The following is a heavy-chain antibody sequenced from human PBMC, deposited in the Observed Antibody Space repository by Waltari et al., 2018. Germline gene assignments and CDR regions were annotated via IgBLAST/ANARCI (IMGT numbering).Heavy chain of an antibody. Sequence: EVQLVESGGGLVQPGGSLRLSCAASGFTFSSYDMHWVRQATGKGLEWVSAIGTAGDTYYPGSVKGRFTISRENAKNSLYLQMNSLRAGDTAVYYCPRVRAVAGAFDIWGQGTMVTVSS. V-gene: IGHV3-13*01. CDR2: IGTAGDT. CDR3: PRVRAVAGAFDI. J-gene: IGHJ3*02. CDR1: GFTFSSYD. D-gene: IGHD6-19*01.